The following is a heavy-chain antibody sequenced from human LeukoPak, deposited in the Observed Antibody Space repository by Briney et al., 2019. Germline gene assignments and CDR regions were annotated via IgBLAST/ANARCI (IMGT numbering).Heavy chain of an antibody. CDR1: GFTFSNAW. V-gene: IGHV3-15*01. CDR3: TTAELLRYYYYYYMDV. D-gene: IGHD1-26*01. Sequence: PGGSLRLSCAASGFTFSNAWMSWVRQAPGKGLEWVGRIKSKTDGGTTDYAAPVKGRFTISRDDSKNTLYLQMNSLKTEDTAVYYCTTAELLRYYYYYYMDVWGKGTTVTISS. CDR2: IKSKTDGGTT. J-gene: IGHJ6*03.